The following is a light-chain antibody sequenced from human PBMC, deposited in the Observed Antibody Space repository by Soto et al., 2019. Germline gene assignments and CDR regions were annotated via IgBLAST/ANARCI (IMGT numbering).Light chain of an antibody. Sequence: EIVLTQSPGTLSLSPGERATLSCRASQSVSSSYLAWYQQNPGQAPRLLIYGASSRATGIPDRFSGSGSGTDFTITISRLEPEDFAVYYCQQYRSSPPFTFGPGTKVDIK. V-gene: IGKV3-20*01. CDR1: QSVSSSY. CDR2: GAS. J-gene: IGKJ3*01. CDR3: QQYRSSPPFT.